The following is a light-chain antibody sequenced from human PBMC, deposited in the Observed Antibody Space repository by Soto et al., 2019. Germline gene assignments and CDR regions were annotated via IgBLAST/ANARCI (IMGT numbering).Light chain of an antibody. Sequence: QSALTQPPSASGSPGQSVTISCTGTSSDVGGYNYVSWYQQHPGKAPKLMIYEVSKRPSGVPDRFSGSKSGNTASLTVSGLQAEDEADYYCSSNAGSNIFVFGTATKLTVL. V-gene: IGLV2-8*01. CDR1: SSDVGGYNY. J-gene: IGLJ1*01. CDR3: SSNAGSNIFV. CDR2: EVS.